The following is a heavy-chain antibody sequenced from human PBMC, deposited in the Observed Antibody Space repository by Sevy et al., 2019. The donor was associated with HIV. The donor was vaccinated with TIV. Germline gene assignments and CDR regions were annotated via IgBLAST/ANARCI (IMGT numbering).Heavy chain of an antibody. CDR3: VKEVSQYSYSDY. Sequence: GGSLRLSCAASGFTFSNYAMSWVRRTPGKGLEWVSAISGSADATYYTDSEKGRFTISRDNSKNTVYLQMNSLRAEDTAVYSCVKEVSQYSYSDYWGQGTLVTVSS. D-gene: IGHD5-18*01. J-gene: IGHJ4*02. CDR1: GFTFSNYA. CDR2: ISGSADAT. V-gene: IGHV3-23*01.